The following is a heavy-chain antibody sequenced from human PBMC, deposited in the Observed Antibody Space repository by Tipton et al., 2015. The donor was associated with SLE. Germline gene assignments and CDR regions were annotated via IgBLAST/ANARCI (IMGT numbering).Heavy chain of an antibody. CDR1: GGSISSSSYY. CDR2: VYYSGST. V-gene: IGHV4-39*01. J-gene: IGHJ4*02. Sequence: GLVKPSETLSLTCTVSGGSISSSSYYWGWIRQSPGKGLEWIGSVYYSGSTYYSPSLKSRVTTSVDTSKNQLSLKLSSVTAADTAVYYCARGSPTGTTRLDYWGRGTLVTVSS. CDR3: ARGSPTGTTRLDY. D-gene: IGHD1-7*01.